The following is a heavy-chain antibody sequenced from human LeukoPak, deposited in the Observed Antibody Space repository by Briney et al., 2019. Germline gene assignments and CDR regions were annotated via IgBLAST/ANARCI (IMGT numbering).Heavy chain of an antibody. D-gene: IGHD3-10*01. Sequence: SVKVSCRASGGTFSSYAISWVRQAPGQGLEWMGGIIPIFGTANYAQKFQGRVTITADESTSTAYMELSSLRSEDTAVYYCARARGRGVWFDPWGQGTLVTVSS. CDR3: ARARGRGVWFDP. J-gene: IGHJ5*02. CDR1: GGTFSSYA. CDR2: IIPIFGTA. V-gene: IGHV1-69*13.